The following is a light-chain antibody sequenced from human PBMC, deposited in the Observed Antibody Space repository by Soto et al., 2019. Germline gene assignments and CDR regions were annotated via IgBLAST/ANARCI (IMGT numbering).Light chain of an antibody. J-gene: IGKJ4*01. V-gene: IGKV1-17*01. CDR3: LQHNTGPLT. CDR1: QGIRDD. CDR2: SAS. Sequence: DIQMTQSPSSLSASVGDRVTITCRASQGIRDDLGWYQQKPGQAPKWLIYSASSLPNGVPSRFSGSGSGTEFTLTINGLQPEDFATYYCLQHNTGPLTFGGGTKVEIK.